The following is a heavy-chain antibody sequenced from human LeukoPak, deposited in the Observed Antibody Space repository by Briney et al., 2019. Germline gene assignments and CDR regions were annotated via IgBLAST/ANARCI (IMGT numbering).Heavy chain of an antibody. Sequence: ASVKVSCKASGYTFTSYGISWVRQAPGQGLEWMGWISAYNGNTNYAQKLQGRVTMTTDTSTSTAYMELRSLRSDDTAVYYCARGYYDSSGYYYENAFDIWGQGTMVTVSP. CDR2: ISAYNGNT. V-gene: IGHV1-18*01. J-gene: IGHJ3*02. CDR3: ARGYYDSSGYYYENAFDI. D-gene: IGHD3-22*01. CDR1: GYTFTSYG.